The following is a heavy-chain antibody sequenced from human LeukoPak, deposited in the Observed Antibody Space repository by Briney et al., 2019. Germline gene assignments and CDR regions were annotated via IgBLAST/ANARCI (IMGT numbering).Heavy chain of an antibody. Sequence: ASVKVSCKATGYTFTAYYMHWVRQAPGQGLEWMGLINPSGSDTVYAQKFQGRVTMTTDTSTSTDYMELSSLRFDDTAVYYCARDNSVGDTAWWFDPWGQGTLVTVSS. CDR2: INPSGSDT. J-gene: IGHJ5*02. D-gene: IGHD1-26*01. CDR3: ARDNSVGDTAWWFDP. V-gene: IGHV1-46*01. CDR1: GYTFTAYY.